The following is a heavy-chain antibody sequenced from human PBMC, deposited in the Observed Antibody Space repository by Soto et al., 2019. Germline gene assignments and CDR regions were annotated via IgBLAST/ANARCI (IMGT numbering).Heavy chain of an antibody. CDR3: AKDRDGAAAGPTKFYGMDV. D-gene: IGHD6-13*01. CDR2: ISGRGDST. CDR1: GFTFSSYA. Sequence: EVQLLESGGGLVQPGGSLRLSCAASGFTFSSYAMSWVRQAPGKGLEWVSVISGRGDSTYYADSVMGRFTISRDNSKNTLYLQMNSLRAEDTAVYYCAKDRDGAAAGPTKFYGMDVWGQGTTVTVSS. V-gene: IGHV3-23*01. J-gene: IGHJ6*02.